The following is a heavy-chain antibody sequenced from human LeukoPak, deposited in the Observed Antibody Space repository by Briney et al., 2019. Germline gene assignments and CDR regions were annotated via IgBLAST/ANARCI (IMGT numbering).Heavy chain of an antibody. CDR3: ARRMVSPANFDY. CDR2: IYPGDSDT. J-gene: IGHJ4*02. V-gene: IGHV5-51*01. CDR1: GYNFNNYW. Sequence: GESLKISCKGSGYNFNNYWIAWVRQMSGKGLEWEGIIYPGDSDTRYSPSFQGQVTISADKSFSTAYLQWNNLKASDTAIYYCARRMVSPANFDYWGQGTLVTVSS. D-gene: IGHD4-23*01.